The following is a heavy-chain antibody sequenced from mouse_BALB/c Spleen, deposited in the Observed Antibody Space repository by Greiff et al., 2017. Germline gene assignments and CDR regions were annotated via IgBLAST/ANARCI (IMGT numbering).Heavy chain of an antibody. V-gene: IGHV5-17*02. CDR3: ARRGGPYSFDS. CDR1: GFTFSSFG. CDR2: ISSGSSTI. Sequence: DVMLVESGGGLVQPGGSRKLSCAASGFTFSSFGMHWVRQAPEKGLEWVAYISSGSSTIYYADTVKGRFTISRDNPKNTLFLHMTSVRSEDTAMYYSARRGGPYSFDSWGQGTTLTVSS. J-gene: IGHJ2*01.